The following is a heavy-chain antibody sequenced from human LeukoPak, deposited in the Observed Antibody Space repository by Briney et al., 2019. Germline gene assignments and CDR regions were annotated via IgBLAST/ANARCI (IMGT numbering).Heavy chain of an antibody. J-gene: IGHJ4*02. CDR1: GYTFTSYG. CDR2: ISAYNGNT. V-gene: IGHV1-18*01. Sequence: ASVKVSCKASGYTFTSYGISWVRQAPGQGLEWMGWISAYNGNTNYAQKLQGRVTMTSDTSTSTAYMELRSLRSDDTAVYYCARAYYYDSSGYYPVGYFDYWGQGTLVTVSS. D-gene: IGHD3-22*01. CDR3: ARAYYYDSSGYYPVGYFDY.